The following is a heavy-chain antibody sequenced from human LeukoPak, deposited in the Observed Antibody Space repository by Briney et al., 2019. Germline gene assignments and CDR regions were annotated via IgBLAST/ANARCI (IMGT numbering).Heavy chain of an antibody. V-gene: IGHV3-23*01. D-gene: IGHD6-13*01. CDR1: GFTFSSYG. CDR3: AKARQQLVPFDY. Sequence: GGSLRLSCAASGFTFSSYGMSWVRQAPGKGLEWVSAITGSGVSTYYADSVKGRFTISRDNSKNTLYLQMNSLRAEDTAVYYCAKARQQLVPFDYWGQGTLVTVSS. J-gene: IGHJ4*02. CDR2: ITGSGVST.